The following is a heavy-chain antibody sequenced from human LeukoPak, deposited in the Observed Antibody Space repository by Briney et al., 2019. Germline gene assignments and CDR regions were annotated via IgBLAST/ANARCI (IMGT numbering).Heavy chain of an antibody. CDR1: GGSISSSSYY. D-gene: IGHD5-24*01. Sequence: SETLSLTCTVSGGSISSSSYYWGWIRQPPGKGLEWIGSIYYSGSTYYNPSLKSRLTISVDTSKNQFSLKLTSVTAADTAVYYCARRVALRRWLQLRFDYWGQGTLVTVSS. CDR3: ARRVALRRWLQLRFDY. CDR2: IYYSGST. V-gene: IGHV4-39*07. J-gene: IGHJ4*02.